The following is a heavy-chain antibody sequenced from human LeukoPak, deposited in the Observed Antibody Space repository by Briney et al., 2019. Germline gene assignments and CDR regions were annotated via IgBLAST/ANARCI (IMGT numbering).Heavy chain of an antibody. CDR3: ARTPDYYDSSGYYPFGY. Sequence: ASVKVSCKASGYTFTSYYMHWVRQAPGQGLEWMGIINPSGGSTSYAQKFRGRVTMTRDTSTSTVYMELSSLRSEDTAVYYCARTPDYYDSSGYYPFGYWGQGTLVTVSS. D-gene: IGHD3-22*01. CDR1: GYTFTSYY. V-gene: IGHV1-46*01. CDR2: INPSGGST. J-gene: IGHJ4*02.